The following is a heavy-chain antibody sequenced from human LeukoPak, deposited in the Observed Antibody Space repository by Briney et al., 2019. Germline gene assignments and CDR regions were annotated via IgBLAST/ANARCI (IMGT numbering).Heavy chain of an antibody. CDR3: ARGPSSYYYGSGSYYNPFDY. D-gene: IGHD3-10*01. CDR2: MNPNSGNT. Sequence: ASVKVSRKASGYTFTSYDINWVRQATGQGLECMGWMNPNSGNTGYAQKFQGRVTMTRNTSISTAYMELSSLRSEDTAVYYCARGPSSYYYGSGSYYNPFDYWGQGTLVTVSS. J-gene: IGHJ4*02. V-gene: IGHV1-8*01. CDR1: GYTFTSYD.